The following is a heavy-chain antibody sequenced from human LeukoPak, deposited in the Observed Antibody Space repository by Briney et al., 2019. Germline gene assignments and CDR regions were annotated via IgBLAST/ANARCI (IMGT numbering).Heavy chain of an antibody. CDR1: GFTFSSYA. J-gene: IGHJ3*02. Sequence: PGGSLRLSCAASGFTFSSYAMSWVRQAPGKGLEWVSAISGSGGSTYYADSVKGRFTISRDNSKNTLYLQMNSLRAEDTAVYYCAAGDYYYGSGSYGAFDIWGQGTMVTVSS. V-gene: IGHV3-23*01. CDR3: AAGDYYYGSGSYGAFDI. D-gene: IGHD3-10*01. CDR2: ISGSGGST.